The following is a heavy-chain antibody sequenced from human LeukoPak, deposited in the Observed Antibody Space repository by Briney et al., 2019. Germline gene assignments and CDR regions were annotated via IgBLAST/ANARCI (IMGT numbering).Heavy chain of an antibody. D-gene: IGHD3-16*01. Sequence: GGSLRLSCAASGFTFSSYGMHWVRQAPGKGLEWVAVISYDGSNKYYADSVKGRFTISRDNSKNTLYLQMNSLRAEDTAVYYCARDSPGGAFGAFDIWGQGTMVTVSS. J-gene: IGHJ3*02. CDR3: ARDSPGGAFGAFDI. CDR2: ISYDGSNK. CDR1: GFTFSSYG. V-gene: IGHV3-30*03.